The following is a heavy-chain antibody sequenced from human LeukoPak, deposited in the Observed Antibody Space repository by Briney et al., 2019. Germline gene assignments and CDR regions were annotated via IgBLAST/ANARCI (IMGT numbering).Heavy chain of an antibody. CDR2: IYHSGST. Sequence: SETLSLTCTVSGGSISSDYWSWIRQPPGKGLEWIGSIYHSGSTYYNPSLKSRVTISVDTSKNQFSLKLSSVTAADTAVYYCARVGQQWLGYFDYWGQGTLVTVSS. D-gene: IGHD6-19*01. J-gene: IGHJ4*02. V-gene: IGHV4-59*12. CDR3: ARVGQQWLGYFDY. CDR1: GGSISSDY.